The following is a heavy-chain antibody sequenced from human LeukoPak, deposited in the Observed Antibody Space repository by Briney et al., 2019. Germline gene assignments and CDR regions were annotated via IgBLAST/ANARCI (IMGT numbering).Heavy chain of an antibody. CDR2: ISGSGGST. J-gene: IGHJ4*02. Sequence: PGGSLRLSCAASGFTLSSYAMSWVRQAPGKGLEWVSAISGSGGSTYYADSVKGRFTISRDNSKNTLYLQMNSLRAEDTAVYYCAKDPKVGATIPYYFDYWGQGTLVTVSS. CDR3: AKDPKVGATIPYYFDY. V-gene: IGHV3-23*01. D-gene: IGHD1-26*01. CDR1: GFTLSSYA.